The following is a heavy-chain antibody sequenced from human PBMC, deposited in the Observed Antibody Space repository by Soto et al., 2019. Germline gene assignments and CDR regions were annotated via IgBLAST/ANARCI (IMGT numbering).Heavy chain of an antibody. CDR1: GFTFSSYS. J-gene: IGHJ4*02. Sequence: EVQLVESGGGLVQPGGSLRLSCAASGFTFSSYSMNWVRQAPGKGLEWVSYISSSSSTIYYADSVKGRFTISRDNAKNSLYLQMNSLRAEDTAVYYCARGSSGYDPNQENDHWGQGTLVTVSS. CDR3: ARGSSGYDPNQENDH. D-gene: IGHD5-12*01. V-gene: IGHV3-48*01. CDR2: ISSSSSTI.